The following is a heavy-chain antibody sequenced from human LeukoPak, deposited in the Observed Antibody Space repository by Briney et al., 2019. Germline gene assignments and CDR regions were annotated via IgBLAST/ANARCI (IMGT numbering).Heavy chain of an antibody. D-gene: IGHD3-9*01. CDR3: VVLRYFDWTPI. CDR1: GGSISSYY. CDR2: IYYSGST. Sequence: SETLSLTCTVSGGSISSYYWSWIRQPPGKGLEWIGYIYYSGSTNYNPSLKSRVTISVDTSKNQFSLKLSSVTAADTAVYYCVVLRYFDWTPIWDQGTMVTVSS. V-gene: IGHV4-59*01. J-gene: IGHJ3*02.